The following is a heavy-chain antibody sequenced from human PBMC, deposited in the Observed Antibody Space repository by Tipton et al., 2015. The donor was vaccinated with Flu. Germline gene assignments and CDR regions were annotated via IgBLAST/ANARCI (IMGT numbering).Heavy chain of an antibody. J-gene: IGHJ4*02. CDR1: GFPFGDFA. V-gene: IGHV3-49*04. CDR2: IRSNTYGGAT. Sequence: RSLRLSCTTSGFPFGDFAMSWVRQAPGKGLEWVAFIRSNTYGGATHYAASVKGRFTISRDDSQNIVHLQMNSLNTEDTALYYCSRNQGNGWLYYFEYWGQGALVTVSS. CDR3: SRNQGNGWLYYFEY. D-gene: IGHD6-19*01.